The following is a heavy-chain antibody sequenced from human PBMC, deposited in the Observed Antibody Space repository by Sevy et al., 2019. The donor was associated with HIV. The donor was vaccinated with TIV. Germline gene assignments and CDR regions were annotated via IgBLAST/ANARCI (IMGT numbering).Heavy chain of an antibody. D-gene: IGHD3-22*01. Sequence: SETLSLTCTVSGGSVSSGSYYWSWIRQSPGKGLEWIGYIDYSGSTNYNLSLKRRVTITVDTSKNQFSLKLRYVTAAATAVYFCARLLLEYYYDSSGYYPRPSYFDYWGQGTLVTVSS. J-gene: IGHJ4*02. CDR3: ARLLLEYYYDSSGYYPRPSYFDY. CDR2: IDYSGST. V-gene: IGHV4-61*01. CDR1: GGSVSSGSYY.